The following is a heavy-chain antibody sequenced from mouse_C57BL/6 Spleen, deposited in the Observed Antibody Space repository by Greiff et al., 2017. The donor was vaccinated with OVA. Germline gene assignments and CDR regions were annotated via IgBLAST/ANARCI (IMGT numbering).Heavy chain of an antibody. CDR2: IDPETGGT. Sequence: VQLQQSGAELVRPGASVTLSCKASGYTFTDYEMHWVKQTPVHGLEWIGAIDPETGGTAYNQKFKGKAILTADKSSSTAYMELRSLTSEDSAVYYCTKETGTVYFDYWGQGTTLTVSS. J-gene: IGHJ2*01. CDR3: TKETGTVYFDY. V-gene: IGHV1-15*01. D-gene: IGHD4-1*01. CDR1: GYTFTDYE.